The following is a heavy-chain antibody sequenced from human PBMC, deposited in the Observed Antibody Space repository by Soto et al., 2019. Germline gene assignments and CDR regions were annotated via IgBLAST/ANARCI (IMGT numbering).Heavy chain of an antibody. J-gene: IGHJ4*02. CDR1: GFIFTTSD. D-gene: IGHD2-21*02. Sequence: LESEGGLVQPGGSLRLSCEASGFIFTTSDMSWVRQAPGKGLEWISSITITGDTTHYADSVKGRFTISRDNSRNTVYLQMNSLRVANTAGNYCAKGGGGDHGYWGQGTLVAVSS. V-gene: IGHV3-23*01. CDR3: AKGGGGDHGY. CDR2: ITITGDTT.